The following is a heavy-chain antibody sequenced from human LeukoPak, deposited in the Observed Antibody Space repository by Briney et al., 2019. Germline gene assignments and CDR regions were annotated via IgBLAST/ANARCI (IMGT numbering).Heavy chain of an antibody. J-gene: IGHJ4*02. CDR1: GGSISSYY. V-gene: IGHV4-59*08. CDR2: IYYSGST. D-gene: IGHD2-15*01. CDR3: ARLPYCSGGSCRDY. Sequence: SETLFLTCTVSGGSISSYYWSWIRQPPGKGLEWIGYIYYSGSTNYNPSLKSRVTISVDTSKNQFSLKLSSVTAADTAVYYCARLPYCSGGSCRDYWGQGTLVTVSS.